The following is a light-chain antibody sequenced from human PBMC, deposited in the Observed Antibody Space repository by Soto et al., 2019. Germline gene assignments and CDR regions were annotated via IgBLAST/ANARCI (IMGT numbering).Light chain of an antibody. CDR1: QTVTSNY. Sequence: EIVMTQSPGTRSLSPWETATLACGASQTVTSNYLAWYQQRPGLAPRLLIFDASARATGIPDRFSGSGSGTDFTLTISRLEPEDFAVYYCKQYGSSGTCGQGTKGAIK. CDR3: KQYGSSGT. J-gene: IGKJ1*01. CDR2: DAS. V-gene: IGKV3D-20*01.